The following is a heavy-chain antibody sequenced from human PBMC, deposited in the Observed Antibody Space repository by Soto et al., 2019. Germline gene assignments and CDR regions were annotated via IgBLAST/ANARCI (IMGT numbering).Heavy chain of an antibody. V-gene: IGHV1-18*01. CDR3: ARAKWDIAAGRELFY. CDR2: ISAYNGNT. J-gene: IGHJ4*02. D-gene: IGHD6-13*01. CDR1: GYTFSSYG. Sequence: ASVKVSCKASGYTFSSYGISWVRQAPGQGLEWMGWISAYNGNTNYAQNLQGRVTMTTDTSTSTAYMELRSLRSDDTAVYYCARAKWDIAAGRELFYWGQGTLVTVSS.